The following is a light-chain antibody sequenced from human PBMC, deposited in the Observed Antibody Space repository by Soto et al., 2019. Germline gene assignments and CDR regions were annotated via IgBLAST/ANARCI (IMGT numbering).Light chain of an antibody. V-gene: IGLV8-61*01. Sequence: QAVVTQEPSFSVSPGGTVTLTCGLSSGSVSTSYYPSWYQQTPGQAPRMLIYSTNTRSSGVPDRFSGSILGNKAALTIAGAQADDESDYYCVLYVGSGIWVFGGGTKVTVL. CDR1: SGSVSTSYY. CDR3: VLYVGSGIWV. CDR2: STN. J-gene: IGLJ2*01.